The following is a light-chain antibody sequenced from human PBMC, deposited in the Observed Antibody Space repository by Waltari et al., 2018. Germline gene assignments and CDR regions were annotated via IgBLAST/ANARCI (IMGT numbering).Light chain of an antibody. V-gene: IGKV2-28*01. CDR1: QSLLHSNGYNS. CDR3: MQALQTPYT. J-gene: IGKJ2*01. CDR2: LGS. Sequence: DIVMTQSPLSLPVTPGEPASISCRSSQSLLHSNGYNSLDCYLQKPGQSPQLLIYLGSHRASGVPDRFSGSGSGTDFTLKISRVEAEDVGVYYCMQALQTPYTFGQGTKLEIK.